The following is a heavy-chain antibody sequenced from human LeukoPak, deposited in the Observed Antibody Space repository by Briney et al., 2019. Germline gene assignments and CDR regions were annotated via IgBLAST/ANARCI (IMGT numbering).Heavy chain of an antibody. CDR1: GGSSTSSSGYN. Sequence: SETLSLTCTVSGGSSTSSSGYNWGWIRQSPGKGLEWIGTIHHSGTTYYSLSLRSRLTISVDSSKNRFSLRLSSVTAADTAVYFCARLPTGFPNWFDLWGRGTLVTVSS. CDR2: IHHSGTT. D-gene: IGHD3-9*01. J-gene: IGHJ5*02. V-gene: IGHV4-39*01. CDR3: ARLPTGFPNWFDL.